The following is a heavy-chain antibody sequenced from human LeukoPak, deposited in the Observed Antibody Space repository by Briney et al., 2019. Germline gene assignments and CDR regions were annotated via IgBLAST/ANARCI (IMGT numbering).Heavy chain of an antibody. J-gene: IGHJ3*02. D-gene: IGHD2-21*02. CDR3: ARRALPPAYCGGDCFDAFDI. CDR2: IDPSDSYT. V-gene: IGHV5-10-1*01. CDR1: GYRFTSYW. Sequence: HGESLKISCKGSGYRFTSYWISWVRQMPGKGPEWMGRIDPSDSYTNYSPSFQGHVTISADKSISTAYLQWSSLKASDTAMYYCARRALPPAYCGGDCFDAFDIWGQGTMVTVSS.